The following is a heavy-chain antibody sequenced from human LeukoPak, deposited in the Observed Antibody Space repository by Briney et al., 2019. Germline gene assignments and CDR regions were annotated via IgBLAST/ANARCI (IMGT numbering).Heavy chain of an antibody. CDR3: ARDRLSYYMDV. CDR1: GFTFSSYS. J-gene: IGHJ6*03. CDR2: ISSSSSTI. V-gene: IGHV3-48*01. Sequence: GGSLRLSCAASGFTFSSYSMNWVRQAPGKGLEWVSYISSSSSTIYYADSVKGRFTISRDNAKNSLYLQMNSLRAEDTAVYYCARDRLSYYMDVWGKGTTVTVPS. D-gene: IGHD3-16*02.